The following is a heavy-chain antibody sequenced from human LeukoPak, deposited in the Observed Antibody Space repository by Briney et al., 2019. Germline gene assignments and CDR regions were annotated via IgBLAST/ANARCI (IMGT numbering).Heavy chain of an antibody. Sequence: GGSRRLSCSASGFTFDDYAMHWVRQDPGKGLEWVSLISGDGGTTYYADSVKGRFTISRDNSKNSLYLQMNSLRTEDTAFYYCAKDSGARLDYWGQGTLVTVSS. D-gene: IGHD1-26*01. CDR3: AKDSGARLDY. J-gene: IGHJ4*02. CDR1: GFTFDDYA. CDR2: ISGDGGTT. V-gene: IGHV3-43*02.